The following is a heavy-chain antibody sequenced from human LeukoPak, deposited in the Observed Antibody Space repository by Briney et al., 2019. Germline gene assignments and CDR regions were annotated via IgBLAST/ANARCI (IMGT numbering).Heavy chain of an antibody. J-gene: IGHJ5*02. D-gene: IGHD3-10*01. Sequence: PSETLSLTCAVYGGSFSGYYWSWIRQPPGKGLEWSGEINHSGSTNYNPSLKSRVTISVDTSKNQFSLKLSSVTAADTAVYYCARQRYYGSGSRARGFDPWGQGTLVTVSS. V-gene: IGHV4-34*01. CDR3: ARQRYYGSGSRARGFDP. CDR2: INHSGST. CDR1: GGSFSGYY.